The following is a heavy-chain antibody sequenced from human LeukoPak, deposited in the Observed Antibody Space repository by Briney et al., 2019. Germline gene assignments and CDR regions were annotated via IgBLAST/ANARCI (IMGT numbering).Heavy chain of an antibody. V-gene: IGHV4-59*01. Sequence: SETLSLTCSVSGGSISSYYWTWIRQPPGKGLEWIGYRYYSGSTTYNPSLKGRVTISVDTSKRQFSLKLISVTAADTAIYYCARVRGDFETDWGQGTLVTVSS. CDR1: GGSISSYY. J-gene: IGHJ1*01. D-gene: IGHD3-16*01. CDR3: ARVRGDFETD. CDR2: RYYSGST.